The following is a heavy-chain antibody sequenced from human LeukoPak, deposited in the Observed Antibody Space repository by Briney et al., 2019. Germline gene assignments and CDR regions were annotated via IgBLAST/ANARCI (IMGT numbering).Heavy chain of an antibody. Sequence: GESLQISCKGSGYSFTSYWIGWVRQMPGKGLEWMGIIYPGDSDTRYSPSFQGQVTISADKSISTAYLQWSGLKASDTAMYYCARERCSGGSCYPNDYWGQGTLVTVSS. J-gene: IGHJ4*02. CDR2: IYPGDSDT. V-gene: IGHV5-51*01. CDR3: ARERCSGGSCYPNDY. CDR1: GYSFTSYW. D-gene: IGHD2-15*01.